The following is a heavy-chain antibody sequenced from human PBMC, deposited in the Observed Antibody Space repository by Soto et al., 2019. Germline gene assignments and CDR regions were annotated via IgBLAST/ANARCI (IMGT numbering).Heavy chain of an antibody. V-gene: IGHV1-69*02. CDR1: GGTFSSYT. J-gene: IGHJ6*03. CDR3: ASEPPSIAARLYYYYYYMDV. CDR2: IIPILGIA. Sequence: ASVKVSCKASGGTFSSYTISWVRQAPGRGLEWMGRIIPILGIANYAQKFQGRVTITADKSTSTAYMELSSLRSEDTAVYYCASEPPSIAARLYYYYYYMDVWGKGTTVTVS. D-gene: IGHD6-6*01.